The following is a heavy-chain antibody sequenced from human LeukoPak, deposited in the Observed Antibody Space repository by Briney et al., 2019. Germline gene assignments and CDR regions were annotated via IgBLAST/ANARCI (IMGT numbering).Heavy chain of an antibody. CDR3: AKAAAERCASIKCYPFDS. Sequence: GGSLRLSCAASGFTFSSYAMSWVRQAPGKGLEWVSAISGSGGSTYYAGSVRGRFTISRDNSKNTLYLQMSHLRVEDTALYYCAKAAAERCASIKCYPFDSWGQGTLVAVSS. CDR2: ISGSGGST. CDR1: GFTFSSYA. V-gene: IGHV3-23*01. J-gene: IGHJ4*02. D-gene: IGHD1-1*01.